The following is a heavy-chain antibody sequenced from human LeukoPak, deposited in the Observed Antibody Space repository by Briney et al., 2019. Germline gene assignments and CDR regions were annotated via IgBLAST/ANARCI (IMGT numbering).Heavy chain of an antibody. V-gene: IGHV1-46*01. CDR3: AGFTAAAGKFDY. CDR2: INPSGGST. CDR1: GYTFTSYY. Sequence: ASVKVSCKASGYTFTSYYMHWVRQAPGQGLEWMGIINPSGGSTSYAQKFQGRVTMTRDTSTSTVYMELSSLRSEDTAVYYCAGFTAAAGKFDYWGQGTLVTVSS. D-gene: IGHD6-13*01. J-gene: IGHJ4*02.